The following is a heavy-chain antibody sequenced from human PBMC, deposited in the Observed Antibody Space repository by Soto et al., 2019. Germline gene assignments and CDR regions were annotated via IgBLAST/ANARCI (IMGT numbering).Heavy chain of an antibody. V-gene: IGHV4-59*12. CDR2: IYYSGST. Sequence: SETLSLTCTVSGGSISSYYWSWIRQPPGKGLEWIVYIYYSGSTNYNPSLKSRVTISVDTSKNQFSLKLSSVTAADTAVYYCARRWGTYFDFWGQGTLVTVS. CDR3: ARRWGTYFDF. CDR1: GGSISSYY. J-gene: IGHJ4*02. D-gene: IGHD7-27*01.